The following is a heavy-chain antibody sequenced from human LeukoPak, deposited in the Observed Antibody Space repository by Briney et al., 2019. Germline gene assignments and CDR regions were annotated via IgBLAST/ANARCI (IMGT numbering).Heavy chain of an antibody. CDR1: GFTFSSYA. D-gene: IGHD3-10*02. J-gene: IGHJ6*02. V-gene: IGHV3-23*01. Sequence: GGSLRLSCAASGFTFSSYALTWVRQAPGKGLEWVSVISDSGASTYYADSVKGRFTISRDNSKNTLYVQMNSLRAEDTAVYYCAKGSLPLCADYYYAMDVWGQGTTVTVSS. CDR3: AKGSLPLCADYYYAMDV. CDR2: ISDSGAST.